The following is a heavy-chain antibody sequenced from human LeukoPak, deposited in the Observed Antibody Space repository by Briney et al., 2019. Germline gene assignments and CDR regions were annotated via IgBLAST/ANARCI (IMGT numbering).Heavy chain of an antibody. V-gene: IGHV1-69*06. J-gene: IGHJ2*01. D-gene: IGHD3-22*01. CDR3: ASPAGYYDSSGFHL. CDR1: GGTFSSYA. Sequence: SVKVSCKASGGTFSSYAISWVRQAPGQGLEWMGRIIPIFGTANYAQKFQGRVTITADKSTSAAYMELSSLRSEDTAVYYCASPAGYYDSSGFHLWGRGTLVTVSS. CDR2: IIPIFGTA.